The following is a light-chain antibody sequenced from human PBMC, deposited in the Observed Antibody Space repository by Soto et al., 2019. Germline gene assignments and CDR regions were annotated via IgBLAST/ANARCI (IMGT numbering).Light chain of an antibody. J-gene: IGLJ2*01. CDR3: SSYTSSSTGV. V-gene: IGLV2-14*01. CDR1: SSDVGGYNY. Sequence: QSALTQPASVSGSPGPSITLSCTGTSSDVGGYNYVSWYQQHPGKAPKLMIYDVSNRPSGVSNRFSGSKSGNTASLTISGLQAEDEADYYCSSYTSSSTGVFGGGTKLTVL. CDR2: DVS.